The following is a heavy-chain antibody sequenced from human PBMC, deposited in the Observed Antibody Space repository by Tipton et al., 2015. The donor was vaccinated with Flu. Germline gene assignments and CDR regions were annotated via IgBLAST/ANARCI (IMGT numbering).Heavy chain of an antibody. D-gene: IGHD5-24*01. CDR3: ARVDGLPHP. CDR1: GYTFTSYD. V-gene: IGHV1-8*01. CDR2: MNTKSGNT. J-gene: IGHJ5*02. Sequence: QLVQSGAEVKKPGASVKVSCKASGYTFTSYDINWVRQATGQGLEWMGWMNTKSGNTGFAQKFQGRLTLTRDNSISTAYMELSGLTSEDTAVYYCARVDGLPHPWGQGTLVTVSS.